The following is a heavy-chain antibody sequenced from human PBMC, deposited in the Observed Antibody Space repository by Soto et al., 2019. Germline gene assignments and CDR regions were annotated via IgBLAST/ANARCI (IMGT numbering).Heavy chain of an antibody. CDR3: ARLKDIVVVPESFFDY. CDR2: IKQDGSEK. D-gene: IGHD2-2*01. J-gene: IGHJ4*02. Sequence: GGSLRLSCAASGFTFSSYWMSWVRQAPGKGLEWVANIKQDGSEKYYVDSVKGRFTISRDNAKNSLYLQMNSLRAEDTAVYYCARLKDIVVVPESFFDYWGQGTLVTVSS. CDR1: GFTFSSYW. V-gene: IGHV3-7*01.